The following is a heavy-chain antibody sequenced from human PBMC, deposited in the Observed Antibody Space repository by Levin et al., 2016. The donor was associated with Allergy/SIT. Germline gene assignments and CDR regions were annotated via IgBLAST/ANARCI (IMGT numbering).Heavy chain of an antibody. J-gene: IGHJ4*02. CDR2: INPSGGST. V-gene: IGHV1-46*01. CDR1: GYTFTSYY. Sequence: ASVKVSCKASGYTFTSYYMHWVRQAPGQGLEWMGIINPSGGSTSYAQKFQGRVTMTRDTSTSTVYMELSSLRSEDTAVYYCARESGRGSYRLVIDYWGQGTLVTVSS. D-gene: IGHD3-16*02. CDR3: ARESGRGSYRLVIDY.